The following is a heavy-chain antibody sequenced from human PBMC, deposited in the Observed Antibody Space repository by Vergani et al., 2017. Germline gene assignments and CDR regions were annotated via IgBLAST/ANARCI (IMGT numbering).Heavy chain of an antibody. J-gene: IGHJ4*02. V-gene: IGHV4-4*01. CDR1: GGSLSSSNW. CDR2: VNHGGST. Sequence: QVQLQESGPGLVKPPGTLSLTCAVSGGSLSSSNWWSWVRQAPGMGLEWIGEVNHGGSTNYNPSLKSRVSISVDTSKNQFSLQLTSVTAADSALYFCASIARAPTRRNPPPDYWGQGILVTVSS. D-gene: IGHD3-16*02. CDR3: ASIARAPTRRNPPPDY.